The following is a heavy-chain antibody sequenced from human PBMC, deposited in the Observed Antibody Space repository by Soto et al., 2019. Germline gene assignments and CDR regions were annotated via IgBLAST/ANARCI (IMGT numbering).Heavy chain of an antibody. Sequence: GVSLRLSCAASGFRFGDYGMHWVRQAPGKGLEWVAAIWYDGSDKYYADSVKGRVTISRDNSKNTVFLQMNTLRAEDTAVYDWASVEIPMISVAGATHYWGQGLLLTVS. CDR1: GFRFGDYG. CDR2: IWYDGSDK. CDR3: ASVEIPMISVAGATHY. D-gene: IGHD3-16*01. V-gene: IGHV3-33*01. J-gene: IGHJ4*02.